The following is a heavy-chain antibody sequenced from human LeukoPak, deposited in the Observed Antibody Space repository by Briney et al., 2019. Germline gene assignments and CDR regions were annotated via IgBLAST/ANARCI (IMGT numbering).Heavy chain of an antibody. D-gene: IGHD6-19*01. Sequence: PSETLSLTCTVSGASVSSYYWSWIRQPPGKGLEWIGNIYYSGSTKYNPSLKSRVTVSVDTSKNRFFLKLSSVTAADTAVYYCARPYSSGWHGAFDIWGQGTMVTVSS. CDR2: IYYSGST. CDR1: GASVSSYY. J-gene: IGHJ3*02. CDR3: ARPYSSGWHGAFDI. V-gene: IGHV4-59*02.